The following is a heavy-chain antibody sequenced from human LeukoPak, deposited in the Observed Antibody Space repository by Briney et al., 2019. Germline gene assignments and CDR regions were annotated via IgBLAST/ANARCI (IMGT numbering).Heavy chain of an antibody. Sequence: GGSLRLSCAASGFTFSSYAMSWVRQAPGKGLEWVSAISGSGGSTYYADSVKGRFTISRDNSKNTLYLRMNSLRAEDTAVYYCAKDQSSGWYGYYFDYWGQGTLVTVSP. CDR2: ISGSGGST. V-gene: IGHV3-23*01. D-gene: IGHD6-19*01. J-gene: IGHJ4*02. CDR3: AKDQSSGWYGYYFDY. CDR1: GFTFSSYA.